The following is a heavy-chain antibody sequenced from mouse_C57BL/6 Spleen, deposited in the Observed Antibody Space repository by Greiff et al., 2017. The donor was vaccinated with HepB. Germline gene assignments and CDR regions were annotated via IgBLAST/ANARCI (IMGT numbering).Heavy chain of an antibody. CDR1: GFTFSSYA. V-gene: IGHV5-4*01. CDR2: ISDGGSYT. D-gene: IGHD2-10*01. Sequence: EVMLVESGGGLVKPGGSLKLSCAASGFTFSSYAMSWVRQTPEKRLEWVATISDGGSYTYYPDNVKGRFTISRDNAKNNLYLQMSHLKSEDTAMYYCARDEGALLWSSWFAYWGQGTLVTVSA. CDR3: ARDEGALLWSSWFAY. J-gene: IGHJ3*01.